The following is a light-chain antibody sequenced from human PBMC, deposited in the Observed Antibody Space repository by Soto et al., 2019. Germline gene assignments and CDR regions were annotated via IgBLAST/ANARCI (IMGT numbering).Light chain of an antibody. J-gene: IGKJ4*01. V-gene: IGKV3-11*01. CDR1: QSVYTY. CDR3: QQRSNWPPLT. Sequence: EIVLTQSPATLSLSPGERATLSCSASQSVYTYLAWYQQKPGQVPRLLIYDASNRATGVPARFSGSGSGTDFTLTISSLEPEDFAVYDCQQRSNWPPLTFGGGTKVEIK. CDR2: DAS.